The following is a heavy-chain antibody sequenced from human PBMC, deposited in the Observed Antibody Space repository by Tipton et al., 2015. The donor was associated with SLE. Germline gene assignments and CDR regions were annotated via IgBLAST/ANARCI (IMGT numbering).Heavy chain of an antibody. J-gene: IGHJ6*02. CDR1: GFAFSSYG. CDR2: IRYDGSNK. D-gene: IGHD4-23*01. CDR3: AKEGPSVGGMNI. V-gene: IGHV3-30*02. Sequence: QVQLVQSGGGVVQPGGSLRLSCAASGFAFSSYGMHWVRQAPGKGLEWVAFIRYDGSNKYYADSVKGRFTISRDNSKNTLYLQMNTLRPEDTAVYYCAKEGPSVGGMNIWGQGTAVTVSS.